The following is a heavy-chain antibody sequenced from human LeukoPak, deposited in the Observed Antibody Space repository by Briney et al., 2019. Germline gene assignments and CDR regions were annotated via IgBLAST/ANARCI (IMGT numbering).Heavy chain of an antibody. CDR1: GFTFSSYG. V-gene: IGHV3-23*01. J-gene: IGHJ4*02. CDR3: AKDYYYDSSGYYIFDY. D-gene: IGHD3-22*01. Sequence: PGGSLRLSCAASGFTFSSYGMSWVRQAPGKGLEWVSAISGSGGSTYYADSVKGRFTISRDNSKNTLYLQMNSLRAEDTAVYYCAKDYYYDSSGYYIFDYWGQGTLVTVSS. CDR2: ISGSGGST.